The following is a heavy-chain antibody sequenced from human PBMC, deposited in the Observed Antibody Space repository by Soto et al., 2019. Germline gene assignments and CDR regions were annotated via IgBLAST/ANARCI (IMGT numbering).Heavy chain of an antibody. CDR3: ARDHSSGWPSYGMDV. D-gene: IGHD6-19*01. V-gene: IGHV3-33*01. CDR2: IWYDGSNK. J-gene: IGHJ6*02. Sequence: GGSLRLSCAASGFTFSSYGMHWVRQAPGKGLEWVAVIWYDGSNKYYADSVKGRFTISRDNSKNTLYLQMNSLRAEDTAVYYCARDHSSGWPSYGMDVWGQGTTVTVSS. CDR1: GFTFSSYG.